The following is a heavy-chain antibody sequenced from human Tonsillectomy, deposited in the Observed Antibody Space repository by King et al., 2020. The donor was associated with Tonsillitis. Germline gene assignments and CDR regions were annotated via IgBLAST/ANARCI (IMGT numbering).Heavy chain of an antibody. CDR3: ARAPGRDCSSSSCYDVWGHFPI. V-gene: IGHV4-4*02. CDR1: GGSVSSDHW. Sequence: HVQLQESGPGLVKPSGTLSLTCAVSGGSVSSDHWWTWVRQPPGKGLEWIGEIYHSGSTNYNPSLKSRVTISLDKSKNQFFVSLSSVTAADTAVYYCARAPGRDCSSSSCYDVWGHFPIWGQGTMVTVSS. CDR2: IYHSGST. J-gene: IGHJ3*02. D-gene: IGHD2-2*01.